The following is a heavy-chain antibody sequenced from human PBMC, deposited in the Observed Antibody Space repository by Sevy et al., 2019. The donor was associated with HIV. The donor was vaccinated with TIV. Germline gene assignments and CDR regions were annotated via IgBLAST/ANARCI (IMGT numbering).Heavy chain of an antibody. J-gene: IGHJ6*02. CDR3: HGDYDSSQLASYYYYGMDV. Sequence: GGSLRLSCAASGFTFSSYAMSWVRQAPGKGLEWVSTTRGSGGSTYYADSVKGRFTISRDNSKNTLYLQMNSLRAEDTAVYYCHGDYDSSQLASYYYYGMDVWGQGTTVTVSS. V-gene: IGHV3-23*01. CDR2: TRGSGGST. CDR1: GFTFSSYA. D-gene: IGHD3-22*01.